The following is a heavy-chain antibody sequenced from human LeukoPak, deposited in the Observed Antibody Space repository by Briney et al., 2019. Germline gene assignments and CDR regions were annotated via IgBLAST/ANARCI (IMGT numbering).Heavy chain of an antibody. Sequence: GALVKVSCKASGYTFTSYAISWVRQAPGQGLEWMGRIIPILGIANYAQKFQGRVTITADKSTSTAYMELSSLRSEDTAVYYCARSLLNYYDSSGYYSPDYWGQGTLVTVSS. J-gene: IGHJ4*02. D-gene: IGHD3-22*01. CDR3: ARSLLNYYDSSGYYSPDY. V-gene: IGHV1-69*04. CDR2: IIPILGIA. CDR1: GYTFTSYA.